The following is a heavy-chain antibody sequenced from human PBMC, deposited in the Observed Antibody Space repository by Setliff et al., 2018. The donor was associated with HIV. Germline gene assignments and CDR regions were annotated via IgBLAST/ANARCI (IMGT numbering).Heavy chain of an antibody. V-gene: IGHV3-23*01. Sequence: GGSLRLSCAASGFTFSSYAMTWVRQAPGKGLEWVSAISGSGGSTYYADSVKGRFIISRDNSKNTLYLQMNSLKAQDTAIYYCAKDPRGSMVRGLINYFDPWGKGTMVTVSS. D-gene: IGHD3-10*01. J-gene: IGHJ4*03. CDR2: ISGSGGST. CDR1: GFTFSSYA. CDR3: AKDPRGSMVRGLINYFDP.